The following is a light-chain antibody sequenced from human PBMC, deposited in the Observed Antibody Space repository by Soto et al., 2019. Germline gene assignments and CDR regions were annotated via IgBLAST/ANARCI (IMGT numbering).Light chain of an antibody. CDR3: SSYSTSTAYL. J-gene: IGLJ1*01. V-gene: IGLV2-14*01. Sequence: QSVLTQPASVSGSPGQSITISCTGTSSDVGGYDYVSWYQLHPGKAPKLMVFEVNNRPSGVSYRFSGSKSGNTASLTISGLQAEDEADYLCSSYSTSTAYLFGTGTKVTVL. CDR1: SSDVGGYDY. CDR2: EVN.